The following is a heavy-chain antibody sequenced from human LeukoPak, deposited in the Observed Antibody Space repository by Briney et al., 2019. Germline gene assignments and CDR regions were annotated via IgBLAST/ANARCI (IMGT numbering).Heavy chain of an antibody. CDR3: AKGLDDGYFDY. CDR1: GFTFYDYA. V-gene: IGHV3-9*01. Sequence: PGRSLRLSCAASGFTFYDYAMRWVRHAPGKGLEWVSGISWNSGSIGYADSVKGRFTISRDNAKNSLYLQMNSLRAEDTALYYCAKGLDDGYFDYWGQGTLVTVSS. J-gene: IGHJ4*02. D-gene: IGHD1-1*01. CDR2: ISWNSGSI.